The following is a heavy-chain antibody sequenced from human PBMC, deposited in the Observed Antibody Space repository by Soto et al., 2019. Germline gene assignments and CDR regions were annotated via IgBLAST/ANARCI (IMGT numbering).Heavy chain of an antibody. CDR1: GFSFSSYS. CDR2: ISIGGDKT. Sequence: EVQLLESGGDLVQPGGSLRLSCAASGFSFSSYSFTWVRQAPGKGLEWVAGISIGGDKTWHADSVKGRFTISRDNSKNTVYLQMKSLRVDDTAVYYCAKWDSYGDHWGQGTLVTVSS. V-gene: IGHV3-23*01. D-gene: IGHD3-22*01. J-gene: IGHJ5*02. CDR3: AKWDSYGDH.